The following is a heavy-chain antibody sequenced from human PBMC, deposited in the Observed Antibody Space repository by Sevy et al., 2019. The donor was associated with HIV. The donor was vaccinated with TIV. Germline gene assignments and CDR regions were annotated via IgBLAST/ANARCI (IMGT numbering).Heavy chain of an antibody. D-gene: IGHD1-1*01. CDR3: ARAGYLNWFDP. CDR1: GYTFSSYG. Sequence: ASVKVSCKASGYTFSSYGISWVRQAPGQGLEWMGWNSGYNGNTNFAQKLQGRVTMTTDTSTRTAYMEVRSLRSDDTAVYYCARAGYLNWFDPWGQGTLVTVSS. V-gene: IGHV1-18*01. CDR2: NSGYNGNT. J-gene: IGHJ5*02.